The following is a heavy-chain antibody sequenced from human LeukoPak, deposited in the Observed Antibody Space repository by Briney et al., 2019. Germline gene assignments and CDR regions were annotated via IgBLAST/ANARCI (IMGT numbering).Heavy chain of an antibody. J-gene: IGHJ4*02. CDR3: AKDPYRASSGLVDY. V-gene: IGHV3-11*03. Sequence: PGGSLRLSCAASGFTFSDYYMSWIRQAPGKGLEWVSYISSSSSYTNYADSVKGRFTISRDNSKNTLYLQMNSLRAEDTAVYYCAKDPYRASSGLVDYWGQGTLVTVSS. D-gene: IGHD5-12*01. CDR1: GFTFSDYY. CDR2: ISSSSSYT.